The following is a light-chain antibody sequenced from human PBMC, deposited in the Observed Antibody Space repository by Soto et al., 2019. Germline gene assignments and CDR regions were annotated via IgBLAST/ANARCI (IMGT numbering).Light chain of an antibody. Sequence: DIQMTQSPSTLSASVGDRVTITCRASQSISSWLVWYQQKPGKAPKLLIYKASSLQSGVPSRFSGSGSGTEFNLTISSLQPDDFATYYCQQYNPYSSTFGQGTKLEIK. V-gene: IGKV1-5*03. CDR3: QQYNPYSST. CDR1: QSISSW. CDR2: KAS. J-gene: IGKJ2*01.